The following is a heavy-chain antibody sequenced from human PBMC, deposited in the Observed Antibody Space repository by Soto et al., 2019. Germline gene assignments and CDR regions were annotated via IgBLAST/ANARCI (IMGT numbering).Heavy chain of an antibody. CDR2: IYYSGST. CDR1: GGSVISSSCY. J-gene: IGHJ5*02. V-gene: IGHV4-39*01. D-gene: IGHD3-22*01. Sequence: ASETLSLTCTVSGGSVISSSCYWGWIRQPPGKGLEWIGSIYYSGSTYYNPSLKSRVTISVDTSKNQFSLKLSSVTAADTAVYYCARGVNYYDSSGSSWFDPWGQGALLTVSS. CDR3: ARGVNYYDSSGSSWFDP.